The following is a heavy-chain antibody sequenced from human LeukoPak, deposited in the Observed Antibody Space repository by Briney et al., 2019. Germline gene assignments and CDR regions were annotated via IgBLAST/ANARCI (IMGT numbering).Heavy chain of an antibody. CDR3: ARGNGYCSGGSCYSNHAFDI. Sequence: SETLSLTCTVSGDSISTSNSYWGWIRQPPGKGLEWIGYIYYSGSTNYNPSLKSRVTISVDTSKNQFSLKLSSVTAADTAVYYCARGNGYCSGGSCYSNHAFDIWGQGTMVTVSS. D-gene: IGHD2-15*01. CDR2: IYYSGST. J-gene: IGHJ3*02. V-gene: IGHV4-61*05. CDR1: GDSISTSNSY.